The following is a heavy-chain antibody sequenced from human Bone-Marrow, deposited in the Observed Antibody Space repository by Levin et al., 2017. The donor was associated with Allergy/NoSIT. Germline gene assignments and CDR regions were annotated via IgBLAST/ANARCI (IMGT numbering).Heavy chain of an antibody. Sequence: ETLSLTCAASGFTFSNAWMSWVRQAPGKGLEWVGRIKSKTDGGTTDYAAPVKGRFTISRDDSKNTLYLQMNSLKTEDTAVFYCTTASPIGNSGSYYLYWGQGTLVTVSS. J-gene: IGHJ4*02. CDR2: IKSKTDGGTT. CDR3: TTASPIGNSGSYYLY. D-gene: IGHD3-10*01. V-gene: IGHV3-15*01. CDR1: GFTFSNAW.